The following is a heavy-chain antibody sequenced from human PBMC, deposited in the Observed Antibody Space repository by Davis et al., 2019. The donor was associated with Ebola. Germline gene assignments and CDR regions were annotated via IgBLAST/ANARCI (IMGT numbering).Heavy chain of an antibody. Sequence: GGSLRLSCAASGFVFSSYVMSWVRRAPGKGLEWVSTLGLSADTYYADSVKGRFTISRDNSKNTLHLQMNSLRVEDTAIYYCAKDTSNVWFDVWGQETMVTVSS. V-gene: IGHV3-23*01. CDR2: LGLSADT. CDR1: GFVFSSYV. CDR3: AKDTSNVWFDV. J-gene: IGHJ3*01. D-gene: IGHD6-19*01.